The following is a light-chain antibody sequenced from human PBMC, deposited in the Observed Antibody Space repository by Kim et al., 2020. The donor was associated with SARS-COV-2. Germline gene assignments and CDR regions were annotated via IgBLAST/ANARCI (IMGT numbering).Light chain of an antibody. CDR2: SNN. V-gene: IGLV1-44*01. CDR1: RSNIESST. Sequence: QRLTTYCSGTRSNIESSTVHWYQQRPETAPKLLIYSNNRRPSGVPDRFSGSKSGTSASLAISGLQSEDEADYYCAAWDDSLNGHVVFGGGTQLTVL. J-gene: IGLJ2*01. CDR3: AAWDDSLNGHVV.